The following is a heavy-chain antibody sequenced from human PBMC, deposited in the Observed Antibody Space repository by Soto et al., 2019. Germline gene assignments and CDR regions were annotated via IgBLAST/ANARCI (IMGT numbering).Heavy chain of an antibody. CDR2: IKSKTDGGTT. J-gene: IGHJ4*01. Sequence: PGGSLRLSCAASGFTFSNAWMNWVRQAPGKGLEWVGRIKSKTDGGTTDYAAPVKGRFTISRDDSKNPLYLQMNSLKTEDTAVYYCTTDNVPQLLVRTSIDYWGQGTLVTVSS. CDR3: TTDNVPQLLVRTSIDY. V-gene: IGHV3-15*07. CDR1: GFTFSNAW. D-gene: IGHD6-19*01.